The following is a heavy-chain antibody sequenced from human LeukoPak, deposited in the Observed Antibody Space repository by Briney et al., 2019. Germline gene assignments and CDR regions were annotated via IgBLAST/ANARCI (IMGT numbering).Heavy chain of an antibody. CDR3: ARDEYSSGWHEVRY. CDR1: GYTFTGYY. V-gene: IGHV1-2*02. D-gene: IGHD6-19*01. J-gene: IGHJ4*02. Sequence: ASVKASCKASGYTFTGYYMHWVRQAPGQGLEWMGWINPNSGGTNYAQKFQGRVTMTRDTSISTAYMELSRLRSDDTAVYYCARDEYSSGWHEVRYWGQGTLVTVSS. CDR2: INPNSGGT.